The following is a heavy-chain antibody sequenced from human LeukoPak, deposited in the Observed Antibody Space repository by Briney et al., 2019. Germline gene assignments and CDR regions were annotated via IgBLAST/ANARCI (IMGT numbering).Heavy chain of an antibody. CDR3: VRKFLRAGPIYDFFAF. J-gene: IGHJ4*02. CDR2: SKSGGTFT. V-gene: IGHV3-11*03. CDR1: GFSLGDHG. D-gene: IGHD2/OR15-2a*01. Sequence: GGSLRLSCIASGFSLGDHGMSWVRQAPGKGLEWISYSKSGGTFTSYADSVKGRFTTARDKAKKSLHLQRDSLSIDDTATYFCVRKFLRAGPIYDFFAFWGQGILVNVSS.